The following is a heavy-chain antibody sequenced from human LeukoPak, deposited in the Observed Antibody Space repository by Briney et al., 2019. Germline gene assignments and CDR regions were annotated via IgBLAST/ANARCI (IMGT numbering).Heavy chain of an antibody. Sequence: SETLSLTCTVSGGSISSYYWSWIRQPPGKGLEWIGEINHSGSTNYNPSLKSRVTISVDTSKNQFSLKLSSVTAADTAVYYCARSRRGSSNIGYYYYMDVWGKGTTVTISS. D-gene: IGHD6-13*01. CDR2: INHSGST. CDR1: GGSISSYY. CDR3: ARSRRGSSNIGYYYYMDV. V-gene: IGHV4-34*01. J-gene: IGHJ6*03.